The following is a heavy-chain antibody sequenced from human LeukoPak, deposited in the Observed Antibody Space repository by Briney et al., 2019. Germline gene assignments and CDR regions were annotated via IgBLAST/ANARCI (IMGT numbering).Heavy chain of an antibody. CDR1: GFTFSNFA. D-gene: IGHD1-26*01. Sequence: GRSLRLSRAASGFTFSNFAMSWVRQAPGKGLEWVSGITDSGDNAYYADSVKGRFTISRDNANNMVYLQMNSLRAEDMARYYCAKAAAGTYYRVFDYWGQGILVTVSS. V-gene: IGHV3-23*01. CDR3: AKAAAGTYYRVFDY. J-gene: IGHJ4*02. CDR2: ITDSGDNA.